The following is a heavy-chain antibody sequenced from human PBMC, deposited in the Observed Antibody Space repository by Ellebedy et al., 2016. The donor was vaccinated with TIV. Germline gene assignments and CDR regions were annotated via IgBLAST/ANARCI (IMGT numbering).Heavy chain of an antibody. CDR1: GFTFSSCY. CDR3: ARERWYLLGSNYYYYGLDV. CDR2: IKQDGSEK. Sequence: GESLKISXAASGFTFSSCYMNWVRQAPGKGLEWVANIKQDGSEKYYVDSVKGRFTIFRDNAKNSLYLQMNSLRADDTAVYYCARERWYLLGSNYYYYGLDVWGQGTTVIVSS. V-gene: IGHV3-7*01. J-gene: IGHJ6*02. D-gene: IGHD4-23*01.